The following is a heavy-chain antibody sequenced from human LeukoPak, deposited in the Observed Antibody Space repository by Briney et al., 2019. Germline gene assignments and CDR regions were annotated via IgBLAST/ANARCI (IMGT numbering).Heavy chain of an antibody. Sequence: ASVKVSCKASGYTFTSYNMHWVRQAPGQGVEWMGIIDLSGGGTSYAQKFQGRVTMTRDTSTSTVYMDVSSLRSEDTAVYYCAGSSVERQQLARFDYWGQGTLVTVSS. V-gene: IGHV1-46*01. J-gene: IGHJ4*02. D-gene: IGHD6-13*01. CDR2: IDLSGGGT. CDR1: GYTFTSYN. CDR3: AGSSVERQQLARFDY.